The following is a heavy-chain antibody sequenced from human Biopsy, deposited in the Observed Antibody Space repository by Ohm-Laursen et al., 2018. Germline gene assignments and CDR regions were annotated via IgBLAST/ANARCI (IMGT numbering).Heavy chain of an antibody. Sequence: SETLSLTCAVSGDSISSSSYFWGWIRQPPGKGLEWIGSTHYSGISYSNPSLTSRAAISVDTSKNLFSLRLTSVTAADTAVYYCARGGSFYDSSGLYHIASDYWGQGALVTVSS. J-gene: IGHJ4*02. CDR2: THYSGIS. CDR1: GDSISSSSYF. D-gene: IGHD3-22*01. V-gene: IGHV4-39*01. CDR3: ARGGSFYDSSGLYHIASDY.